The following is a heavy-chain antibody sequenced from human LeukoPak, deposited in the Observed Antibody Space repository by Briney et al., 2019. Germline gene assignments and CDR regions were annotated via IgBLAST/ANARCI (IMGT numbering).Heavy chain of an antibody. J-gene: IGHJ4*02. CDR1: GGSFSDYF. D-gene: IGHD3-22*01. CDR3: VTYYYGSSAPKRNY. V-gene: IGHV4-34*01. CDR2: ISHSGST. Sequence: KPSETLSLTCAVYGGSFSDYFWSWIRQSPGKGLEWIGEISHSGSTTYNPSLRSRVTISGDTSKKQFSLKLSSVTAADTAVYYCVTYYYGSSAPKRNYWGQGILVTVSS.